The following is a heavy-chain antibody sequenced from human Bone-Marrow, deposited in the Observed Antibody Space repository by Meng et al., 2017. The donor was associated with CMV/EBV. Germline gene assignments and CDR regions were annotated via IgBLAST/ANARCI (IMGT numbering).Heavy chain of an antibody. CDR2: INHSGST. CDR1: GGSFSGYY. J-gene: IGHJ4*02. CDR3: ARDYCSSTSCYYYFDY. V-gene: IGHV4-34*01. Sequence: SETLSLTCAVYGGSFSGYYWSWIRQPPGKGLEWIGEINHSGSTNYNPSLKSRVTISVDTSKNQFSLKLSSVTAADTAVYYCARDYCSSTSCYYYFDYWGQGTLVTVS. D-gene: IGHD2-2*01.